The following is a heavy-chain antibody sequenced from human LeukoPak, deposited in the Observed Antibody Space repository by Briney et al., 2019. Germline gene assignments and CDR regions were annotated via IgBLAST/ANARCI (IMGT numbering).Heavy chain of an antibody. CDR3: ASNKYPVQAFDI. D-gene: IGHD1/OR15-1a*01. CDR1: GGAFSDYY. V-gene: IGHV4-34*01. Sequence: SETLSLSCDVSGGAFSDYYWSWIRQPPGKGLEWIGEINHGGDTDYNSSLQSRVSLSVDTSRNQFSLMLSSVTAADTGIYYCASNKYPVQAFDIWGQGTMVTVSS. J-gene: IGHJ3*02. CDR2: INHGGDT.